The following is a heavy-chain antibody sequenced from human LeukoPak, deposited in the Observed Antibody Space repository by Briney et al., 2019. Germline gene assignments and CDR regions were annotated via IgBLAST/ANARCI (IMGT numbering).Heavy chain of an antibody. CDR2: IYYSGST. Sequence: SETLSLTCTVSGGSISSYYWSWIRQPPGKGLEWIGYIYYSGSTNYNPSLKSRVTISVDTFKNQFSLKLSSVTAADTAVYYCARDDSGYDGGWFDPWGQGTLVTVSS. V-gene: IGHV4-59*01. CDR1: GGSISSYY. D-gene: IGHD5-12*01. J-gene: IGHJ5*02. CDR3: ARDDSGYDGGWFDP.